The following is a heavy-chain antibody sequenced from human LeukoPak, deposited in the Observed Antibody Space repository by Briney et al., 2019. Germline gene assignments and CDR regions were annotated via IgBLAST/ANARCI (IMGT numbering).Heavy chain of an antibody. CDR2: TSVDESKK. D-gene: IGHD4-11*01. CDR3: AKDSTTLTLTFDY. J-gene: IGHJ4*02. Sequence: GGSLRLSCAASGFTFSSYAMHWVRQAPGKGLEWVAFTSVDESKKDYADSVKGRFTISRDNSKNTLYLQMNSLKSEDTAVYYCAKDSTTLTLTFDYWGQGTLVTVSS. CDR1: GFTFSSYA. V-gene: IGHV3-30*18.